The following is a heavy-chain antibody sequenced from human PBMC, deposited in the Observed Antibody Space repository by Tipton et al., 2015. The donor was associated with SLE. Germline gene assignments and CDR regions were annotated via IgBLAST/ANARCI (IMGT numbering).Heavy chain of an antibody. CDR2: IYYSGST. Sequence: TLSLTCTVSGGSISSYYWSWIRQPPGKGLEWIGYIYYSGSTNYNPSLKSRVTISVDTSKNQFSLKLSSVTAADTAVYYCATTPHPYYFDYWGQGTLVTVSS. CDR3: ATTPHPYYFDY. CDR1: GGSISSYY. J-gene: IGHJ4*02. V-gene: IGHV4-59*08.